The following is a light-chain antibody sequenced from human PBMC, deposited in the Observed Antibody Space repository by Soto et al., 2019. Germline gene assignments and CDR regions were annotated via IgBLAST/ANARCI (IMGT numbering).Light chain of an antibody. J-gene: IGKJ1*01. Sequence: EVVLTQSPATLSFPPGERATLSCRASENVRTFVDWYQQKPGQAPRLLIYGASNRATGIPARFSGSGSGTDFTLTISNLEPEDFAVYYCQQHSHWPPWTFGQGTKVDIK. V-gene: IGKV3-11*01. CDR3: QQHSHWPPWT. CDR2: GAS. CDR1: ENVRTF.